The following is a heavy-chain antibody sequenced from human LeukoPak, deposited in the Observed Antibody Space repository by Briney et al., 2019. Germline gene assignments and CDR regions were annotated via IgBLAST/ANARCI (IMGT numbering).Heavy chain of an antibody. CDR3: ARRDFYSGSYYFDY. Sequence: GESLQISCKGSGSSFTSYWIGWVRQLPGKGLEWMGIIYPSDSDTRYSPSFQGQVTISADKSISTAYLQWSSLKASDTAMYYCARRDFYSGSYYFDYWGQGTLVTVSS. CDR2: IYPSDSDT. V-gene: IGHV5-51*01. D-gene: IGHD1-26*01. J-gene: IGHJ4*02. CDR1: GSSFTSYW.